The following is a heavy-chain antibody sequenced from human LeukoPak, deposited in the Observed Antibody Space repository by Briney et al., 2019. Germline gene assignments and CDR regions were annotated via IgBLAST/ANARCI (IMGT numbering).Heavy chain of an antibody. CDR3: ARDSPGPLALDY. Sequence: HGGSLRLSCAASRFTFSTYWMHWVRPAPGKGLVWVSRIISDGGDASYAESVKGPVTISRDNAKNTLYLQMNSLRSEDTAVYYCARDSPGPLALDYWGQGTLVTVSS. CDR2: IISDGGDA. CDR1: RFTFSTYW. J-gene: IGHJ4*02. V-gene: IGHV3-74*01.